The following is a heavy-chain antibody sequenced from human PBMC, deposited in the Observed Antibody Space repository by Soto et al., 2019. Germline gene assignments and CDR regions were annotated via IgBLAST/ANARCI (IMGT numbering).Heavy chain of an antibody. CDR1: GFTFTSSA. CDR3: AAGSSYYDFWSGDYYFDY. V-gene: IGHV1-58*01. Sequence: SVKVSCKASGFTFTSSAVQWVRQARGQRLEWIGWIVVGSGNTNYAQKFQERVTITRDMSTSTAYMELSSLRSEDTAVYYCAAGSSYYDFWSGDYYFDYWGQGTLVTVSS. J-gene: IGHJ4*02. D-gene: IGHD3-3*01. CDR2: IVVGSGNT.